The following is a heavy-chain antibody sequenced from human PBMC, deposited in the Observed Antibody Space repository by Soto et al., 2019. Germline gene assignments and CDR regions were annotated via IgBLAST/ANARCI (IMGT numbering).Heavy chain of an antibody. Sequence: SGPTLVNPTQTLTLTCTFSGFSLTTRGACVGWIRQSPGKALEWLTLIDWDDDKYFSTSLKTRLTISKGTSGNQVILTMTNMDPVDTATYYCARGGYNSGLYYFDYWGQGTPVTVSS. V-gene: IGHV2-70*01. CDR2: IDWDDDK. CDR3: ARGGYNSGLYYFDY. J-gene: IGHJ4*02. D-gene: IGHD5-18*01. CDR1: GFSLTTRGAC.